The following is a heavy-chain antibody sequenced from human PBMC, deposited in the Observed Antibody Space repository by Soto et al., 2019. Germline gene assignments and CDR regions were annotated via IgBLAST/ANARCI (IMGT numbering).Heavy chain of an antibody. CDR3: ATVATTSYNWLDP. CDR2: INAGNGNT. V-gene: IGHV1-3*01. J-gene: IGHJ5*02. Sequence: ASVKVSCKASGYTFTSYAVDWVRQAPGQRLEWMGWINAGNGNTKYSQKFQGRVTITRDTSASTAYMELNSLRAEDTAVYYCATVATTSYNWLDPWGQGTLVTVSS. D-gene: IGHD5-12*01. CDR1: GYTFTSYA.